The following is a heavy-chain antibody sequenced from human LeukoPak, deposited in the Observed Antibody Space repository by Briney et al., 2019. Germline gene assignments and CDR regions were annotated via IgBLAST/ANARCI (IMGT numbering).Heavy chain of an antibody. CDR2: IKQDGSEK. J-gene: IGHJ4*02. CDR1: GFTFSSYW. D-gene: IGHD3-3*01. V-gene: IGHV3-7*03. Sequence: GGSLRLSCAASGFTFSSYWMSWVREAPGKGLEWVANIKQDGSEKYYVDSVKGRFTISRDNAKNSLYLQMNSLRAEDTAVYYCASITIFGVVNEWGQGTLVTVSS. CDR3: ASITIFGVVNE.